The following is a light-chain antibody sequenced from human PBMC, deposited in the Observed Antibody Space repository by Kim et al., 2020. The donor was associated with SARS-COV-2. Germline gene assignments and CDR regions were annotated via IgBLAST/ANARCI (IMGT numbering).Light chain of an antibody. Sequence: GKTSQDTWPGGHLQNLFASWYQQKPGQAPALVIYAKNNRPSGIPDRFSGSSSGNTASLTITGAQAEDEADYYCKSRDTSGDRLVFGGGTQLTVL. V-gene: IGLV3-19*01. CDR1: LQNLF. CDR3: KSRDTSGDRLV. CDR2: AKN. J-gene: IGLJ2*01.